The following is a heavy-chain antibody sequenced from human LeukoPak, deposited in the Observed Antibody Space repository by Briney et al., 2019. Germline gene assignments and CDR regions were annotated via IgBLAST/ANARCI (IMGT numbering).Heavy chain of an antibody. CDR1: GFTFDDYA. V-gene: IGHV3-9*01. Sequence: GGSLRLSCAASGFTFDDYAMHWVRQAPGKGLEWVSGISWNSGSIGYADSVKGRFTISRDNAKNSLYLQMNSPRAEDTALYYCAKESGDYYYYGMDVWGQGTTVTVSS. D-gene: IGHD7-27*01. J-gene: IGHJ6*02. CDR2: ISWNSGSI. CDR3: AKESGDYYYYGMDV.